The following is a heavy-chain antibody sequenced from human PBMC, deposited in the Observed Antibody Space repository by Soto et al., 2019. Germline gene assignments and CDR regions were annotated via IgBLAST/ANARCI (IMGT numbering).Heavy chain of an antibody. D-gene: IGHD3-3*01. J-gene: IGHJ3*01. V-gene: IGHV1-69*02. CDR2: IIPIPDIT. CDR1: GGTFSTYI. Sequence: QVQLVQSGAEVRKPGSSVKVSCKAPGGTFSTYIISWVRQAPGQGLEWMGRIIPIPDITNYAQKFQGRVTVTADRSTSTACMEITSLKSEDTAVYYSASDRITTRGDAYDLGGQWTNVTLSS. CDR3: ASDRITTRGDAYDL.